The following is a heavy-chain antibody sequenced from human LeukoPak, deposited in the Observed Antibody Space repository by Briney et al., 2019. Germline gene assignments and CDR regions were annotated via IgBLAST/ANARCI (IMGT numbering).Heavy chain of an antibody. D-gene: IGHD4/OR15-4a*01. V-gene: IGHV4-39*01. CDR3: ARRDYAAWFDP. J-gene: IGHJ5*02. CDR1: GDSITSGGFY. CDR2: VYYSGTT. Sequence: SETLSLTCNVSGDSITSGGFYWAWIRQSPGKGLEWIGNVYYSGTTQYNPSLKGRITISMDMSKNQFSLNLNSVSVTDTDIYYCARRDYAAWFDPWGQGTLVTVSS.